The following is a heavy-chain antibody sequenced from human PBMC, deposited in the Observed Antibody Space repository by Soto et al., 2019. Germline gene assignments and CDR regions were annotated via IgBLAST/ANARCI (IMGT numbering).Heavy chain of an antibody. J-gene: IGHJ4*02. CDR2: ISGSGGST. V-gene: IGHV3-23*01. CDR1: GFTFCSYS. Sequence: PGGSLRLSCAASGFTFCSYSMSWVRQAPGKGLEWVSAISGSGGSTYYADSVKGRFTISRDNSKNTLYLQMNSLRAEDTAVYYCAKDRQQQPPLHYWGQGTLVTVSS. CDR3: AKDRQQQPPLHY. D-gene: IGHD6-13*01.